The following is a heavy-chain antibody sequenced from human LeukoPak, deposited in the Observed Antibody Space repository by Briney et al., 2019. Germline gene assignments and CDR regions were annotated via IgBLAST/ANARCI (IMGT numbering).Heavy chain of an antibody. CDR1: GYTFTSYG. CDR3: AREHQADIVVVPAATNFDY. V-gene: IGHV1-18*01. Sequence: ASVKVSCKASGYTFTSYGISWVRQAPGQGLEWMGWISAYNGNTNYAQKLQGRVTMTTDTSTSTAYMELRSLRSDDTAVYHCAREHQADIVVVPAATNFDYWGQGTLVTVSS. D-gene: IGHD2-2*01. J-gene: IGHJ4*02. CDR2: ISAYNGNT.